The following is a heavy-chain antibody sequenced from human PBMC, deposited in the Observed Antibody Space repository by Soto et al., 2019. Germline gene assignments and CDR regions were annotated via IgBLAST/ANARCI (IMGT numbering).Heavy chain of an antibody. V-gene: IGHV3-53*01. CDR1: GFTVTRNF. Sequence: QTGGSLRLSCAASGFTVTRNFMSWVRQAPGKGLEWVSVIYTGGSTYYADSVKGRFTISRDSSKNMLYLQMNSLRVEDTAVYYCATDGDISGWAYLLHWGQGTLVTVSS. J-gene: IGHJ1*01. CDR2: IYTGGST. D-gene: IGHD6-19*01. CDR3: ATDGDISGWAYLLH.